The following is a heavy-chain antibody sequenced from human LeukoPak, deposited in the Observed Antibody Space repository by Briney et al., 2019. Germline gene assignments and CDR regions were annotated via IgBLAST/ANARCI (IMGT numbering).Heavy chain of an antibody. CDR1: GGSISSYY. V-gene: IGHV4-59*01. J-gene: IGHJ6*02. CDR3: ARAQNTVGYGMDV. D-gene: IGHD2/OR15-2a*01. Sequence: PSETLSLTCTVSGGSISSYYWSWIRQPPGKGLEWIGYIYYSGSTNYNPSLKSRVTISVDTSKNQFSLKLSSVTAADTAVYYCARAQNTVGYGMDVWGQGTTVTVSS. CDR2: IYYSGST.